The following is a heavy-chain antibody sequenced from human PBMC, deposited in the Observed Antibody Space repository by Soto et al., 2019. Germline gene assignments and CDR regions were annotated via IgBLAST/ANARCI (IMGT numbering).Heavy chain of an antibody. V-gene: IGHV1-18*04. Sequence: QVQLLQSGAEVKKPGASVKVSCKASGYTFTSYGISWVRQAPGQGLEWMGWISAYNGNTNYAQKLQGRVTMTTDTATSTAYMELRSLRSDDTAVYYCARDRAIESRPVWYGMDVGGQGTTVTLSS. CDR1: GYTFTSYG. CDR3: ARDRAIESRPVWYGMDV. CDR2: ISAYNGNT. J-gene: IGHJ6*02. D-gene: IGHD6-6*01.